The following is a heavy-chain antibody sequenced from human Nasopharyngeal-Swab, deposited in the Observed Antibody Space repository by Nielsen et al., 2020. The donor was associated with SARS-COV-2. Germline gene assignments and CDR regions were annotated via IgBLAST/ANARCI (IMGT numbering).Heavy chain of an antibody. J-gene: IGHJ6*02. CDR3: ARGHPAVAGISIINYYYYGMDV. Sequence: SETLSLTCTVSGGSISSYYWSWIRQPPGKGLEWIGYIYYSGSTNYNPSLKSRVTISVDTSKNQFSLKLSSVTAADTAVYYCARGHPAVAGISIINYYYYGMDVWGQGTTVTVSS. CDR2: IYYSGST. CDR1: GGSISSYY. V-gene: IGHV4-59*12. D-gene: IGHD6-19*01.